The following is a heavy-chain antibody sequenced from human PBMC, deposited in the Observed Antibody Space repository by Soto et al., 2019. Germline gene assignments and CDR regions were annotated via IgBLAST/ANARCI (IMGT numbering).Heavy chain of an antibody. V-gene: IGHV4-4*02. D-gene: IGHD4-4*01. CDR2: ISHSGTV. CDR3: ARHPRDDYNYGGSGIFDY. CDR1: SVSITSSNW. J-gene: IGHJ4*02. Sequence: QVRLQQSGPGLVKPSETVSLTCDVSSVSITSSNWWTWVRQPPGKGLEWLGKISHSGTVNYNATLRSRVTLYVDTSKNQLSLKLNSVTAADTAVYYCARHPRDDYNYGGSGIFDYWGQGTLVTVSS.